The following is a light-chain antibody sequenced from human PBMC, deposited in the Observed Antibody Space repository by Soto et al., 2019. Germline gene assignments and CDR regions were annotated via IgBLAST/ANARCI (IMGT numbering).Light chain of an antibody. Sequence: IVLTQSPGTLYLSPGERATLSCRASQTITNNYLAWYQQKPGQPPRLLIYGASTRATGVPERFSVSGSGTDFTLTIFRLEPEDSAVFYCQHYGYSPYTFGQGSKLEIK. J-gene: IGKJ2*01. CDR2: GAS. V-gene: IGKV3-20*01. CDR3: QHYGYSPYT. CDR1: QTITNNY.